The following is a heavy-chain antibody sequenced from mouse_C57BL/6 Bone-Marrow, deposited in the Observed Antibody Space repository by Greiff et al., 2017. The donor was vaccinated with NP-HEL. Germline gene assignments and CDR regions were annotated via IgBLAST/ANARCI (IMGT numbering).Heavy chain of an antibody. CDR2: INPNNGGT. V-gene: IGHV1-26*01. CDR1: GYTFTDYY. Sequence: EVQLQQSGPELVKPGASVKISCKASGYTFTDYYMNWVKQSHGKSLEWIGDINPNNGGTSYNQKFKGKATLTVDKSSSTAYMELRSLTSEDSAVYYCARFPYYYGSSWGTGTTVTVSS. CDR3: ARFPYYYGSS. J-gene: IGHJ1*03. D-gene: IGHD1-1*01.